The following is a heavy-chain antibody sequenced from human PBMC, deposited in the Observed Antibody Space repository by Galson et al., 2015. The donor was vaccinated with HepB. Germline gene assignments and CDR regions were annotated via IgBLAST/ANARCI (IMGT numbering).Heavy chain of an antibody. D-gene: IGHD3-10*01. V-gene: IGHV3-30-3*01. CDR2: ISYDGSNK. CDR3: AREKRLLWFGEALNY. CDR1: GYTFTSYA. J-gene: IGHJ4*02. Sequence: SCKASGYTFTSYAMHWVRQAPGKGLEWVAVISYDGSNKYYADSVKGRFTISRDNSKNTLYLQMNSLRAEDTAVYYCAREKRLLWFGEALNYWGQGTLVTVSS.